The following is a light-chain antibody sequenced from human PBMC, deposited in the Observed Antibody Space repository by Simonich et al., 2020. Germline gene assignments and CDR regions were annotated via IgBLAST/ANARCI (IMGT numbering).Light chain of an antibody. CDR1: SSDVGGYNY. CDR2: DVR. V-gene: IGLV2-14*01. J-gene: IGLJ2*01. Sequence: QSALTQPASVSGSPGQSITISCTGTSSDVGGYNYVSWYQQHPGKAPKLMIYDVRKRPSGVSNRFSGSKSGNTASLTLSGLQAEDEADYYCSSYTSSSTSVFGGGTKLTVL. CDR3: SSYTSSSTSV.